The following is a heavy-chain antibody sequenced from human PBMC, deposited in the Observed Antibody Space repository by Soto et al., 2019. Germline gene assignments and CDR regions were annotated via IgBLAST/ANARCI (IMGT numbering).Heavy chain of an antibody. Sequence: GSLRLSCAASGFTVSSNYMSWVRQAPGKGLEWVSVIYSGGSTYYADSVKGRFTISRDNSKNTLYLQMNSLRAEDTAVYYCARDGGQLGPDAFDIWGQGTMVTVSS. J-gene: IGHJ3*02. CDR1: GFTVSSNY. CDR2: IYSGGST. CDR3: ARDGGQLGPDAFDI. V-gene: IGHV3-66*01. D-gene: IGHD6-6*01.